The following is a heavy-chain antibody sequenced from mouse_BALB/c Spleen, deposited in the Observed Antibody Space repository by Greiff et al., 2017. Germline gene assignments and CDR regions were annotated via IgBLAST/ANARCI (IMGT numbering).Heavy chain of an antibody. Sequence: VQLQQSGPGLVKPSQSLSLTCSVTGYSITSGYYWNWIRQFPGNKLEWMGYISYDGSNNYNPSLKNRISITRDTSKNQFFLKLNSVTTEDTATYYCARGSHYFDYWGQGTTLTVAS. J-gene: IGHJ2*01. CDR1: GYSITSGYY. CDR2: ISYDGSN. V-gene: IGHV3-6*02. D-gene: IGHD1-1*01. CDR3: ARGSHYFDY.